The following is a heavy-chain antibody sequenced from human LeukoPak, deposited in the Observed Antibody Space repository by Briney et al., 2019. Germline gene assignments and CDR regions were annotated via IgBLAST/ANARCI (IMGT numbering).Heavy chain of an antibody. CDR2: ISSSGSTI. V-gene: IGHV3-48*03. CDR1: GFTFTSYE. Sequence: PGGSLRLSCAASGFTFTSYEMNWVRQAPGKGLEWVSYISSSGSTIYYADSVKGRFTISRDNAKNSLYLQMNSPRAEDTAVYYCTRDPANDYWGQGTLVTVSS. J-gene: IGHJ4*02. CDR3: TRDPANDY.